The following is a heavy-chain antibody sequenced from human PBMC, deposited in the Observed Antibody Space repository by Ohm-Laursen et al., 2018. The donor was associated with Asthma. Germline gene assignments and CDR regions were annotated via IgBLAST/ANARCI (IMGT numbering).Heavy chain of an antibody. D-gene: IGHD3-3*01. CDR3: ARDIPSYYDFWSGYLGYYGMDV. CDR1: GFTFSSYW. J-gene: IGHJ6*02. Sequence: SLRLSCSASGFTFSSYWMSWVRQAPGKGLEWVANIKQDGSEKYYVDSVKGRFTISRDKAKNSLYLQMNSLRAEDTAVYYCARDIPSYYDFWSGYLGYYGMDVWGQGTTVTVSS. V-gene: IGHV3-7*01. CDR2: IKQDGSEK.